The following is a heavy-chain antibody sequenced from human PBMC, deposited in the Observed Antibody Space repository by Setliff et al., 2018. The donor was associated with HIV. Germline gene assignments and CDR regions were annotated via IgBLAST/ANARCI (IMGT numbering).Heavy chain of an antibody. D-gene: IGHD6-13*01. CDR3: VRYRGGYSSSLDS. CDR1: GGTFSGYG. Sequence: SVKVSCKASGGTFSGYGISWVRQAPGQGLEWVGGIIPILGIANYAQKFQGRITMTRDTSTSTVYMELSSLTSEDTALYYCVRYRGGYSSSLDSWGQGTLVTVSS. V-gene: IGHV1-69*10. J-gene: IGHJ4*02. CDR2: IIPILGIA.